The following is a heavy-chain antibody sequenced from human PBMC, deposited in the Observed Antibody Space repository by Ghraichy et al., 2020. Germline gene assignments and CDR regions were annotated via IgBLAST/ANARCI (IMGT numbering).Heavy chain of an antibody. CDR2: ISGSGGST. CDR3: AKDLGATTSAEYFQH. J-gene: IGHJ1*01. V-gene: IGHV3-23*01. Sequence: GGSLRLSCAASGFTFSSYAMSWVRQAPGKGLEWVSAISGSGGSTYYADSVKGRFTISRDNSKNTLYLQMNSLRAEDTAVSYCAKDLGATTSAEYFQHWGQGTLVTVSS. CDR1: GFTFSSYA. D-gene: IGHD1-26*01.